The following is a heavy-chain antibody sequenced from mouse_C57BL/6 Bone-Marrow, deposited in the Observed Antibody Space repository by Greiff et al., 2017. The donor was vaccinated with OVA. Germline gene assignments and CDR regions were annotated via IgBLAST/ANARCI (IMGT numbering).Heavy chain of an antibody. J-gene: IGHJ3*01. CDR1: GYTFTDHI. V-gene: IGHV1-11*01. D-gene: IGHD2-4*01. CDR2: IYPVSGET. Sequence: VQLQESGAELASPGASVTLSCKASGYTFTDHIMNWVKKRPGQGLEWIGRIYPVSGETNSNQKFMGKATLSVDRSSSTVYMVLNSLTSEDPAVYYCGRDRCDYDGGAWFAYWGQGTLVTVSA. CDR3: GRDRCDYDGGAWFAY.